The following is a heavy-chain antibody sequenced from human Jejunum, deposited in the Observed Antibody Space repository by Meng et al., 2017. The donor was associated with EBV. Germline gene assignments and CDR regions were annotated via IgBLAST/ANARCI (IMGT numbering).Heavy chain of an antibody. CDR3: AKLVRD. CDR2: ITGSGGST. J-gene: IGHJ4*02. D-gene: IGHD2/OR15-2a*01. V-gene: IGHV3-23*01. Sequence: GHLLDPGGGLVQPVVSLRLSCAASGFTFTTDAMSWVRQAPGKGLEWVSVITGSGGSTYYADSVKGRFTISRDSSKNTLYLQMNSLRAEDTAVYYCAKLVRDWGQGTLVTVSS. CDR1: GFTFTTDA.